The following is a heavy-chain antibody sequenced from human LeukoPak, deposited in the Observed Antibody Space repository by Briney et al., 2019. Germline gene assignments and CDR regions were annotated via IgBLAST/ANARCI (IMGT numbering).Heavy chain of an antibody. CDR3: ARERHRNWFDP. D-gene: IGHD1-14*01. J-gene: IGHJ5*02. CDR1: GGSISSGGYY. CDR2: IYYSGST. Sequence: PSETLSLTCTVSGGSISSGGYYWSWIRQHPGKGLEWIGYIYYSGSTYYNPSLRSRVTISVDTSKNQFSLKLSSVTAADTAVYYCARERHRNWFDPWGQGTLVTVSS. V-gene: IGHV4-31*03.